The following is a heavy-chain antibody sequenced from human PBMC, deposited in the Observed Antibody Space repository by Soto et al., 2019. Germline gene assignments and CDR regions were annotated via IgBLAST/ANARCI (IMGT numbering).Heavy chain of an antibody. CDR1: GLTFSDYQ. CDR3: ATSTGLFCDGANCPIPFAYYYGLDV. Sequence: PGGSLRLSCGASGLTFSDYQMNWVRQAPGRELEWISSISSFSEYIYYADSVKGRFTIARDNARNSVFLQMNSLRADDTAVYYCATSTGLFCDGANCPIPFAYYYGLDVWGHGTTVTAP. V-gene: IGHV3-21*01. CDR2: ISSFSEYI. D-gene: IGHD2-21*01. J-gene: IGHJ6*02.